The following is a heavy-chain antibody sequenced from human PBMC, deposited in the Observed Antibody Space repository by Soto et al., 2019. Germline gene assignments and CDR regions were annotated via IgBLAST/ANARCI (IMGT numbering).Heavy chain of an antibody. J-gene: IGHJ4*02. CDR3: AKDSRDAAAVAGTGDY. CDR1: GFTFSSYG. D-gene: IGHD6-19*01. V-gene: IGHV3-30*18. CDR2: ISYDGGNK. Sequence: GGSLRLSCAASGFTFSSYGMHWVRQAPGKGLEWVAVISYDGGNKNYADSVKGRFTISRDNSKNTLYLQMNSLRAEDTAVYYCAKDSRDAAAVAGTGDYWGQGTLVTVSS.